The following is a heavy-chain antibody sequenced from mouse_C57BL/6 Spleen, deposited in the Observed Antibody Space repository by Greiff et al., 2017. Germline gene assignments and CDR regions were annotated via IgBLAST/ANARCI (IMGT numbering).Heavy chain of an antibody. D-gene: IGHD1-1*02. V-gene: IGHV1-15*01. Sequence: QVQLQQSGAELVRPGASVTLSCKASGYTFTDYEMHWVKQTPVHGLEWIGAIDPETGGTAYNQKFKGKAILTADKSSSTAYMELRSLTSEDSAVYYCTRGSKGTWFGGWGQGTLVTVSA. CDR3: TRGSKGTWFGG. J-gene: IGHJ3*01. CDR1: GYTFTDYE. CDR2: IDPETGGT.